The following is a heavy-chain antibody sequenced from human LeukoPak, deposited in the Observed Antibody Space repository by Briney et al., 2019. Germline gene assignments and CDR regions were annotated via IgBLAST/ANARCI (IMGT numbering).Heavy chain of an antibody. Sequence: GGSLRLSCAASGFTFDDYAMHWVRQAPGKGLEWVSGISWNSGSIGYADSVKGRFTISRDNAKNSLYLQMNSLRAEDTAVYYCARDAGDGYNGWDAFDIWGQGTMVTVSS. CDR2: ISWNSGSI. D-gene: IGHD5-24*01. V-gene: IGHV3-9*01. CDR3: ARDAGDGYNGWDAFDI. J-gene: IGHJ3*02. CDR1: GFTFDDYA.